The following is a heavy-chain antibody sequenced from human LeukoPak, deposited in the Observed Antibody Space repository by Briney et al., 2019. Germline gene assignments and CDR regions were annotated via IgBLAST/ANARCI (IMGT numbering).Heavy chain of an antibody. J-gene: IGHJ4*02. CDR3: ARDHVFPIVVVPAASYYFDY. Sequence: ASVKVSCKASGYTFTSYGISWVRQAPGQGLEWMGWISAYNGNTNYAQKLQGRVTMTTDTSTSTAYMELRSLRSDDTAVYYCARDHVFPIVVVPAASYYFDYWGQGTLVTVPS. CDR2: ISAYNGNT. CDR1: GYTFTSYG. D-gene: IGHD2-2*01. V-gene: IGHV1-18*01.